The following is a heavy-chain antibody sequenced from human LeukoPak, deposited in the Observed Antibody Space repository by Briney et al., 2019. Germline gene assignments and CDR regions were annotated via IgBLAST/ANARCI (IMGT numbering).Heavy chain of an antibody. CDR3: ARGWLAETTVVTPYNY. Sequence: SVTVSCTASGGTFSSYAISWVRQAPGQGLEWMGGITPIFRTPNYAQKFQGRVTITAVESMSTAYMELSSLRSEDTAVYYCARGWLAETTVVTPYNYWGQGTLVTVSS. J-gene: IGHJ4*02. CDR2: ITPIFRTP. D-gene: IGHD2-21*02. V-gene: IGHV1-69*13. CDR1: GGTFSSYA.